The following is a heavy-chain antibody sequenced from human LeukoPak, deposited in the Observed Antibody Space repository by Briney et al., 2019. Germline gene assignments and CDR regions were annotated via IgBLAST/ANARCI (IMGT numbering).Heavy chain of an antibody. Sequence: GGSLRLSCAASGFTFSSYAMHWVRQAPGKGLKWVAVIADDGSNKYYADSVKGRFTISRDNSNNTLYLQMNSLRAEDTAVYYCARVDDLDAFDTWAKGQWSPSLQ. D-gene: IGHD2-2*03. CDR1: GFTFSSYA. CDR2: IADDGSNK. J-gene: IGHJ3*02. V-gene: IGHV3-30*04. CDR3: ARVDDLDAFDT.